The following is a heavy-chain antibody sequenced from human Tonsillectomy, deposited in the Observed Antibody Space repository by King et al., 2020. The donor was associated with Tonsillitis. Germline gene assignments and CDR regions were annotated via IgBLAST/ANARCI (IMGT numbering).Heavy chain of an antibody. CDR3: ARAVRRYYTSGERSSYYYMDV. J-gene: IGHJ6*03. Sequence: VQLQESGPGLVKPSQTLSLTCTVSGGTISTGGWNWSWIRQLPGKGLEGIGNGYYSGSTYYNPSLKSRVAMSVDTAKNQFSLKLSSVTAADTAIYYCARAVRRYYTSGERSSYYYMDVWGKGTTVTVSS. D-gene: IGHD3-10*01. V-gene: IGHV4-31*03. CDR1: GGTISTGGWN. CDR2: GYYSGST.